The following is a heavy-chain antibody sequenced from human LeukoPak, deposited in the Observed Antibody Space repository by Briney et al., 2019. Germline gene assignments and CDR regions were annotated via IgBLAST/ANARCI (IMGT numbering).Heavy chain of an antibody. CDR1: GYTFTGYY. CDR3: ARDRGYYDSTDY. V-gene: IGHV1-2*06. J-gene: IGHJ4*02. CDR2: INPNSGGT. Sequence: ASVKVSCKASGYTFTGYYMHGLRQAPGQGLEWMGRINPNSGGTNYAQKFQGRVTITRDTSISTAYMELSRLRSDDTAVYYCARDRGYYDSTDYWGQGTLVTVSS. D-gene: IGHD3-22*01.